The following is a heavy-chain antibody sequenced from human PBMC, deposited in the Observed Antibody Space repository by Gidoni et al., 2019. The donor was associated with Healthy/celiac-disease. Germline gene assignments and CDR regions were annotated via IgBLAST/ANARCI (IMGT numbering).Heavy chain of an antibody. CDR1: GGSISSYY. CDR3: ARVGPQNWFDP. V-gene: IGHV4-59*01. Sequence: QVQLQASGPGLVKPSETLSLTCPVSGGSISSYYWSWIRQPPGKGLEWIGYIYYSGSTNYNPSLKSRVTISVDTSKNQFSLKLSSVTAADTAVYYCARVGPQNWFDPWGQGTLVTVSS. J-gene: IGHJ5*02. CDR2: IYYSGST.